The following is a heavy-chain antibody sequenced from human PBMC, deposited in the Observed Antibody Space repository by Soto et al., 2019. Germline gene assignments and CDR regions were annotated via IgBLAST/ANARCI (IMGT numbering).Heavy chain of an antibody. D-gene: IGHD2-21*02. J-gene: IGHJ6*02. CDR3: AKYCGGDCYSSTEYYSSYYGMYV. Sequence: PSETLSLTCTVSGGSISSSSYYWGWIRQPPGKGLEWIASIYYSGSTYDNPSLKSRVTISVDTSKNQFSLKLSSVTAADTAVYYCAKYCGGDCYSSTEYYSSYYGMYVWGQGTTVTVSS. CDR2: IYYSGST. V-gene: IGHV4-39*01. CDR1: GGSISSSSYY.